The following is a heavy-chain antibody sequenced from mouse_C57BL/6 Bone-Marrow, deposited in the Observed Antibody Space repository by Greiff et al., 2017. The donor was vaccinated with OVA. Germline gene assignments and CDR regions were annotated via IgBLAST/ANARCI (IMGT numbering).Heavy chain of an antibody. D-gene: IGHD2-4*01. J-gene: IGHJ4*01. CDR1: GFSLPSYG. CDR2: IWSGGST. V-gene: IGHV2-2*01. CDR3: ARIDYDEALGYYYAMDY. Sequence: QVQLQQSGPGLVQPSQSLSITCTVSGFSLPSYGVHWVRQSPGKGLEWLGVIWSGGSTDYNAAFISRLSISKDNSKSQVFFKMNSLQADDTAIYYCARIDYDEALGYYYAMDYWGQGTSVTVSS.